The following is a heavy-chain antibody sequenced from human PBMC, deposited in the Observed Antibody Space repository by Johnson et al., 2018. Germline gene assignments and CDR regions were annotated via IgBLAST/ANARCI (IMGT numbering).Heavy chain of an antibody. CDR3: AKETMDG. CDR1: GFTFSNAW. CDR2: IKSKTDGGTT. Sequence: EVQLVESGGGLVKXGGSLRLSCAASGFTFSNAWMSWVRQAPGKGLEWVGRIKSKTDGGTTDYAAPVKGRFTISRDDSNNTLYLQMNSLRAEDTAVYHCAKETMDGWGKGTTVTVSS. J-gene: IGHJ6*04. V-gene: IGHV3-15*01.